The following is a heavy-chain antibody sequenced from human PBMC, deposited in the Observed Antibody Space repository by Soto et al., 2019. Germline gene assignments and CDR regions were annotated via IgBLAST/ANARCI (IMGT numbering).Heavy chain of an antibody. CDR2: INTNTGNP. CDR1: GYTFTSYA. V-gene: IGHV7-4-1*01. CDR3: AREITMVRGVIIRGLYNWFDP. D-gene: IGHD3-10*01. J-gene: IGHJ5*02. Sequence: ASVKVSCKASGYTFTSYAMNWVRQAPGQGLEWMGWINTNTGNPTYAQGFTGRFVFSLDTSVSTAYLQICSLKAEDTAVYYCAREITMVRGVIIRGLYNWFDPWGQGTLVTVSS.